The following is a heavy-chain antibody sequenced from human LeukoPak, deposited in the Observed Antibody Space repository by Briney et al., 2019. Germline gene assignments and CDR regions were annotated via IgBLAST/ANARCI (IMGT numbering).Heavy chain of an antibody. Sequence: PSETLSLTCTVSGSSISRDYYWGWIRQPPGKGLEWIGSFSHSGSVYYNPSLESRATISVDTPMNQFSLKLTAVTAADTAFYYCAREVTGSTWSAEFQHWGQGTLVTVSS. CDR2: FSHSGSV. CDR1: GSSISRDYY. V-gene: IGHV4-38-2*02. CDR3: AREVTGSTWSAEFQH. J-gene: IGHJ1*01. D-gene: IGHD6-13*01.